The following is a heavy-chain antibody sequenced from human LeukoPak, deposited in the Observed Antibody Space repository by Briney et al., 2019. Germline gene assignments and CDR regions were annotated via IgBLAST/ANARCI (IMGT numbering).Heavy chain of an antibody. V-gene: IGHV3-7*01. J-gene: IGHJ6*02. CDR2: IKQDGSEK. CDR1: GFTVSSNY. CDR3: ARDSDADYDFWSGYLSDYYYGMDV. D-gene: IGHD3-3*01. Sequence: GGSLRLSCAASGFTVSSNYMSWVRQAPGKGLEWVANIKQDGSEKYYVDSVKGRFTISRDNAKNSLYLQMNSLRAEDTAVYYCARDSDADYDFWSGYLSDYYYGMDVWGQGTTVTVSS.